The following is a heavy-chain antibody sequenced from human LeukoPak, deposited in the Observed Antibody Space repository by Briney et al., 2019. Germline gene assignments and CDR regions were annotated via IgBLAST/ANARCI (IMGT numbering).Heavy chain of an antibody. D-gene: IGHD3-10*01. V-gene: IGHV4-4*09. Sequence: SETLSLTCTVSGGSISSYYWSWIRQPPGKGLEWIGYNYTSGSTNYNPSLKSRVTISVDTSKNQFSLKLSSVTAADTAVYYCARHLPLWFGELPTQFDPWGQGTLVTVSS. CDR1: GGSISSYY. CDR3: ARHLPLWFGELPTQFDP. J-gene: IGHJ5*02. CDR2: NYTSGST.